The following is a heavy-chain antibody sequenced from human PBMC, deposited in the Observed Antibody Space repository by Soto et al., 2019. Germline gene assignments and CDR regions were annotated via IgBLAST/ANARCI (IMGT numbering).Heavy chain of an antibody. D-gene: IGHD3-22*01. V-gene: IGHV4-31*03. J-gene: IGHJ4*02. CDR3: ARLSDYDSSGYYYYFDY. CDR2: IYYSGST. Sequence: PSEILSLTCTVSGGSISSGGYYWSWIRQHPGKGLEWIGYIYYSGSTYYNPSLKSRVTISVGTSKNQFSLKLSSVTAADTAVYYCARLSDYDSSGYYYYFDYWGQGTLVTVSS. CDR1: GGSISSGGYY.